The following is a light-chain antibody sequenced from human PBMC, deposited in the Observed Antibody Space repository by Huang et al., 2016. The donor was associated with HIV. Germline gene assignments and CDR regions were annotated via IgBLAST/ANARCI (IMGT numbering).Light chain of an antibody. CDR3: MHSTQHPYT. CDR1: QSLLHSDGKTY. J-gene: IGKJ2*01. Sequence: DIVMTQTPLSLSVTPGQPDSISCKSSQSLLHSDGKTYLYCDLQKPGKPPQRLIYEVANRLSGVPYRFSGSGSGTDFTVKIIRGNAVDVGVYYCMHSTQHPYTCGQGTKLEIK. V-gene: IGKV2D-29*01. CDR2: EVA.